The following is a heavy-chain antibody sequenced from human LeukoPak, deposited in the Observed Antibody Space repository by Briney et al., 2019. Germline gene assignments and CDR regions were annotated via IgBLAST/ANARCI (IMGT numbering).Heavy chain of an antibody. CDR3: AGNPIAAAIDY. D-gene: IGHD6-13*01. CDR2: ISGSGGST. CDR1: GFTFSSYA. V-gene: IGHV3-23*01. Sequence: GGSLRLSCAASGFTFSSYAMSWVRQAPGKGLEWVSAISGSGGSTYYADSVKGRFTISRDNAKNSLYLQMNSLRAEDTAVYYCAGNPIAAAIDYWGQGTLVTVSS. J-gene: IGHJ4*02.